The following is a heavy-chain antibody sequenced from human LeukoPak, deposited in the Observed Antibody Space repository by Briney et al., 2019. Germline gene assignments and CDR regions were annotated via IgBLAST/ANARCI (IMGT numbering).Heavy chain of an antibody. CDR2: IYYSGST. J-gene: IGHJ4*02. CDR3: AREEDYYDSSDNDY. V-gene: IGHV4-39*07. Sequence: SETLSLTCTVSGGSISSSSYYWGWIRQPPGKGLEWIGSIYYSGSTYYNPSLKSRVTISVDTSKNQFSLKLSSVTAADTAVYYCAREEDYYDSSDNDYWGQGTLVTVSS. D-gene: IGHD3-22*01. CDR1: GGSISSSSYY.